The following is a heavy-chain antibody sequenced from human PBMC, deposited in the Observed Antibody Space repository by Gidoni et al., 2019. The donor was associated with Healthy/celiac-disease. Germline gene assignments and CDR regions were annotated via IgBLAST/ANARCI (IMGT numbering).Heavy chain of an antibody. CDR2: IIPIFGTA. J-gene: IGHJ4*02. V-gene: IGHV1-69*01. CDR1: GGTFSSYA. D-gene: IGHD3-10*01. CDR3: ARVRYYYGSGTLSDY. Sequence: VSCKASGGTFSSYAISWVRQAPGQGLAWMGGIIPIFGTANYAQKVQGRVTITADESTSTAYMELSSLRSEDTAVYYCARVRYYYGSGTLSDYWGQGTLVTVSS.